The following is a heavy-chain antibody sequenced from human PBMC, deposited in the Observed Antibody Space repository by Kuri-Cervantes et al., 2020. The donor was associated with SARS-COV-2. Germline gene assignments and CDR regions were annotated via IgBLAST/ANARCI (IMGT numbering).Heavy chain of an antibody. Sequence: GSLRLSCTVSGGSISSSSYYWGWIRQPPGKGLEWIGSIYYSGSTYYNPSLKSRVTISVDTSKNQFSLKLSSVTAADTAVYYCARDWGISSALDGWGQGTLVTVSS. CDR3: ARDWGISSALDG. J-gene: IGHJ1*01. V-gene: IGHV4-39*07. CDR1: GGSISSSSYY. D-gene: IGHD3-16*01. CDR2: IYYSGST.